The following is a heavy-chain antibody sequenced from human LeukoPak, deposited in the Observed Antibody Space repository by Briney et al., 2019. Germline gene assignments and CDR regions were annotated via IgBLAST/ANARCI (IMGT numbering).Heavy chain of an antibody. D-gene: IGHD4-17*01. J-gene: IGHJ4*02. V-gene: IGHV3-15*01. CDR3: NTDPHWDYGDYIPIDY. CDR2: IKSEADGGTT. CDR1: GITFSNAW. Sequence: GGSLRLSCAASGITFSNAWMSWVRQAPGKGLEWIGRIKSEADGGTTVYAAPVKGRFTISRDDSKNTLYLQMDSLQTEDTAVYYCNTDPHWDYGDYIPIDYWGQGTRVTVSS.